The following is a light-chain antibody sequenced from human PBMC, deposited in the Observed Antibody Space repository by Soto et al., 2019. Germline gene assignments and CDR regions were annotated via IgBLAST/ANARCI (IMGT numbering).Light chain of an antibody. CDR2: GAS. Sequence: DIVFTQSQGTLSLSPGARATLSCRHSQSVSSDYLAWYQQKRGQAARLLIYGASNRATGIPARFSGSGSGTDFTLTISSLESGDFEVYYCQQYNNWPPRFGQGTKVDIK. V-gene: IGKV3D-15*01. CDR3: QQYNNWPPR. CDR1: QSVSSD. J-gene: IGKJ1*01.